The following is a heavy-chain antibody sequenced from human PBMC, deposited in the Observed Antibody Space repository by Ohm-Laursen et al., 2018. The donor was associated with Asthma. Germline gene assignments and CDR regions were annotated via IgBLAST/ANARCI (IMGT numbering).Heavy chain of an antibody. V-gene: IGHV3-21*01. CDR2: ISSSSSYI. J-gene: IGHJ4*02. D-gene: IGHD6-19*01. CDR1: GFTFSSYS. Sequence: SLRLSCAASGFTFSSYSMNWVRQAPGKGLEWVSSISSSSSYIYYADSVKGRFTISRDNAKNSVYLQMNSLRAEDTAVYYCARDLGIAVAGTPFSFDYWGQGTLVTVSS. CDR3: ARDLGIAVAGTPFSFDY.